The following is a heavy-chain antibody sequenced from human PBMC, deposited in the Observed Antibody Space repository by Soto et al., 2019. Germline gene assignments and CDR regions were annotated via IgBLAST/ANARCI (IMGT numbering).Heavy chain of an antibody. CDR3: ARDRGPSSGYYPYWFDP. Sequence: QVQLVQSGAEVKKPGSSVKVSCKASGGTFSGYAITWVRQAPGQGLEWMGGIIPIFGTANYAQKFQGRVTINADESTSTAYMELSSLRSEDTAVYYCARDRGPSSGYYPYWFDPWGQGTLVTVSS. D-gene: IGHD3-22*01. J-gene: IGHJ5*02. CDR1: GGTFSGYA. V-gene: IGHV1-69*12. CDR2: IIPIFGTA.